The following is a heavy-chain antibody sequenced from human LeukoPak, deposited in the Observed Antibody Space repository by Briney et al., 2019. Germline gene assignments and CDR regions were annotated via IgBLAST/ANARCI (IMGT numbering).Heavy chain of an antibody. CDR2: IFYTGST. Sequence: PGGSLRLSCAASGFTVSSTYMTWVRQPPGKGLEWMASIFYTGSTYYNSSLKSRVTISVDTSKNQFSLKLTSVTAADTAVYYCARHLMSVIDPWGQGTLVTVSS. J-gene: IGHJ5*02. V-gene: IGHV4-39*01. D-gene: IGHD2-8*01. CDR1: GFTVSSTY. CDR3: ARHLMSVIDP.